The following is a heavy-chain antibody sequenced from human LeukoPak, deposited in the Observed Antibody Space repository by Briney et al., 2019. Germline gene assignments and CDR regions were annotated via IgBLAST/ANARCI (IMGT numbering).Heavy chain of an antibody. D-gene: IGHD1-26*01. V-gene: IGHV3-48*02. CDR2: ISSSSSTI. CDR3: ARSRYSGSYELDY. Sequence: PGGSLRLSCAASGFTFSSYSMNWVRQAPGKGLEWVSYISSSSSTIYYADPVKGRFTISRDNAKNSLYLQMNSLRDEDTAVYYCARSRYSGSYELDYWGQGTLVTVSS. J-gene: IGHJ4*02. CDR1: GFTFSSYS.